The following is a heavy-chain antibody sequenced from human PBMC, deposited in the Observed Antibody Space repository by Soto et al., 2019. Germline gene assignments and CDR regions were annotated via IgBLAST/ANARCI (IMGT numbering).Heavy chain of an antibody. CDR1: GFTFSSYA. CDR2: ISYDGSNK. J-gene: IGHJ4*02. D-gene: IGHD6-13*01. Sequence: QVQLVESGGGVVQPGRSLRLSCAASGFTFSSYAMHWVRQAPGKWLEWVAVISYDGSNKYYADSVKGRFTISRDNSKNTLYLQMNSPRAEDTAVYYCARDGSFIAAAGSLDYWGQGTLVTVSS. V-gene: IGHV3-30-3*01. CDR3: ARDGSFIAAAGSLDY.